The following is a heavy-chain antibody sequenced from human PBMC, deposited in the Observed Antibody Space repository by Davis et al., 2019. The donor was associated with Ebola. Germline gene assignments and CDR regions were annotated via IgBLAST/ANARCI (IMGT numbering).Heavy chain of an antibody. Sequence: GESLKISCAASGFTFSSYSMNWVRQAPGKGLEWVSSISSSSSYIYYADSVKGRFTISRDNAKNSLYLQMNSLRAEDTAVYYCARSIAAAGILYYYYYGMDVWGQGTTVTVSS. V-gene: IGHV3-21*01. J-gene: IGHJ6*02. CDR1: GFTFSSYS. CDR3: ARSIAAAGILYYYYYGMDV. D-gene: IGHD6-13*01. CDR2: ISSSSSYI.